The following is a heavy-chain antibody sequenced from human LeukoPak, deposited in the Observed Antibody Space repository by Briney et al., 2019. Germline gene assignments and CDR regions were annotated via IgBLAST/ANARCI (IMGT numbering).Heavy chain of an antibody. V-gene: IGHV4-59*01. CDR3: ARENRGFDY. D-gene: IGHD7-27*01. Sequence: SGTLSLTCTVSGGSISGYYWSWIRQPPGKGLEWIGYIYYSGSTNYNPSLKSRVTISVDTSKNQFSLKLSSVTAADTAVYYCARENRGFDYWGQGTLVTVSS. CDR2: IYYSGST. J-gene: IGHJ4*02. CDR1: GGSISGYY.